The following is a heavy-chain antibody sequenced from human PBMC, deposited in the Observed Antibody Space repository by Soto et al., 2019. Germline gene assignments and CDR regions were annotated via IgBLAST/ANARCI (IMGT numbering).Heavy chain of an antibody. CDR3: AKGEYFDYVLSFDS. CDR2: ISGNGGAT. J-gene: IGHJ4*02. Sequence: GGSLRLSCSASGFTFSGYVINWIRQAPGKGLEWVSFISGNGGATYYAGSVKGRFTVSRDNSKNTVYLEMNSLRAEDTAVYYCAKGEYFDYVLSFDSWGQGTLVTVSS. V-gene: IGHV3-23*01. CDR1: GFTFSGYV. D-gene: IGHD3-9*01.